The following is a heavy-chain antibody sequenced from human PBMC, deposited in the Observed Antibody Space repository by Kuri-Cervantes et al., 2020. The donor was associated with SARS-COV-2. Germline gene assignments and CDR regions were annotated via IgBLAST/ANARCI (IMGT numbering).Heavy chain of an antibody. CDR2: ISSSGSTI. CDR3: ARDSCSSTSCYHYYMDV. D-gene: IGHD2-2*01. Sequence: LTCAASGFTFSSYEMNWVRQAPGKGLEWVSYISSSGSTIYYADSVKGRFTISRDNAKNSLYLQMNSLRAEDTAVYYCARDSCSSTSCYHYYMDVWGKGTTVTVSS. CDR1: GFTFSSYE. V-gene: IGHV3-48*03. J-gene: IGHJ6*03.